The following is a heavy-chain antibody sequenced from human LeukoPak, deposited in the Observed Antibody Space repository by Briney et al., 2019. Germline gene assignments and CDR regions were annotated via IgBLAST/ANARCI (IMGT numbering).Heavy chain of an antibody. V-gene: IGHV1-8*02. Sequence: ASVKVSCKASGGTFSSYAISWVRQATGQGLEWMGWMNPNSGNTGYAQKFQGRVTMTRNTSISTAYMELSSLRSEDTAVYYCARLAPLLWDPWGQGTLVTVSS. CDR3: ARLAPLLWDP. D-gene: IGHD3-10*01. CDR2: MNPNSGNT. J-gene: IGHJ5*02. CDR1: GGTFSSYA.